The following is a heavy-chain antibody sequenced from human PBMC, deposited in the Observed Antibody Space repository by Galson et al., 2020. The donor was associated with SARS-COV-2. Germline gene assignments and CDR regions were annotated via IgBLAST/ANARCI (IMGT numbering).Heavy chain of an antibody. CDR3: AREGGRLMDY. Sequence: TGGSLRLSCAASGFTFSSYAMHWVRQAPCKGLEWVAVISYDGSNKYYADSVKGRFTISRDNSKNTLYLQMNSLRAEDTAVYYCAREGGRLMDYWGQGTLVTVSS. V-gene: IGHV3-30-3*01. CDR2: ISYDGSNK. CDR1: GFTFSSYA. J-gene: IGHJ4*02. D-gene: IGHD6-25*01.